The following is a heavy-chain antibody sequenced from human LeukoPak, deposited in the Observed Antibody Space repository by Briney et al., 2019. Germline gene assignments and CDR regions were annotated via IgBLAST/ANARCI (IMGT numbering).Heavy chain of an antibody. CDR1: GGSFSGYY. CDR2: INHSGST. J-gene: IGHJ4*02. D-gene: IGHD6-6*01. CDR3: ARALEYSSSPDYFDY. Sequence: SETLSLTCAVYGGSFSGYYWSWIRQPPGKGLEWIGEINHSGSTNYNPSLKSRVTISVDTSKNQLSLKLSSVTAADTAVYYCARALEYSSSPDYFDYWGQGTLVTVSS. V-gene: IGHV4-34*01.